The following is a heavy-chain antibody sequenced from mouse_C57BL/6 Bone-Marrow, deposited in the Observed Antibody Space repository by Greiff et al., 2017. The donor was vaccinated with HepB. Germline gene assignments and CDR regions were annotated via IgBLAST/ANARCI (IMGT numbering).Heavy chain of an antibody. V-gene: IGHV1-64*01. CDR2: IHPNSGST. CDR3: ARAETGPYAMDY. D-gene: IGHD4-1*01. Sequence: QVQRQQPGAELVKPGASVKLSCKASGYTFTSYWMHWVKQRPGQGLEWIGMIHPNSGSTNYNEKFKSKATLTVDKSSSTAYMQLSSLTSEDSAVYYCARAETGPYAMDYWGQGTSVTVSS. J-gene: IGHJ4*01. CDR1: GYTFTSYW.